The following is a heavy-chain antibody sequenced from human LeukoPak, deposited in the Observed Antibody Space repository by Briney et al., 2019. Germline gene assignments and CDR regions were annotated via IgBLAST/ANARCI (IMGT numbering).Heavy chain of an antibody. V-gene: IGHV4-39*01. CDR3: ARDWYEGGYVDH. Sequence: KPSETLSPTCTVSGGSISSSSYYCGWIRQPPGKGLEWIGSIYCGGSTYYNPSLKSRVTISVETSTNQFSLQLSSVSAADTAVYYCARDWYEGGYVDHWGQGTLVTGSS. J-gene: IGHJ5*02. CDR1: GGSISSSSYY. D-gene: IGHD3/OR15-3a*01. CDR2: IYCGGST.